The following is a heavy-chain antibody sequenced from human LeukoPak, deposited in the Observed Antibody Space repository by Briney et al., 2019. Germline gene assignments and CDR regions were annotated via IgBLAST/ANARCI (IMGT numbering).Heavy chain of an antibody. V-gene: IGHV1-18*01. D-gene: IGHD2-2*01. Sequence: ASVKVSCKASGYTFTSYGISWVRQAPGQGLEWMGWISAYNGNTNYAQKLQGRVTMTTDTSTSTAYMELRSLRSDDTAVYYCARARYCSSTSCYFSYYYYMDVWGKGTTVTISS. J-gene: IGHJ6*03. CDR3: ARARYCSSTSCYFSYYYYMDV. CDR1: GYTFTSYG. CDR2: ISAYNGNT.